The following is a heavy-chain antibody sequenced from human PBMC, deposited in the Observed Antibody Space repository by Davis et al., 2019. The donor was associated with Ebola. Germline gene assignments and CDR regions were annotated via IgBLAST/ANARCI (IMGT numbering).Heavy chain of an antibody. V-gene: IGHV4-61*01. CDR3: ARDSGFHDAFDI. CDR1: GGSVSSGSYY. J-gene: IGHJ3*02. Sequence: SETLSLTCTVSGGSVSSGSYYWSWIRQPPGKGLEWIGYIYYSGSTNYNPSLKSRVTISVDTSKNQFSLKLSSVTAADTAVYYCARDSGFHDAFDIWGQGTMVTVSS. CDR2: IYYSGST. D-gene: IGHD3-22*01.